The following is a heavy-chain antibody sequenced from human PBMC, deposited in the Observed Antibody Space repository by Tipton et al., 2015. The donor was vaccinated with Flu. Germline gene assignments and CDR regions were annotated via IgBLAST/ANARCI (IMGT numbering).Heavy chain of an antibody. CDR2: IYHSGST. J-gene: IGHJ4*02. V-gene: IGHV4-39*07. Sequence: TLSLTCFVSGGSIVSTTYYWGWIRQSPGKGLEWIGSIYHSGSTYYNPSLKSRVTMSVDTSKNQFSLNLSSVTAADTAVYYCARSHYGSGAYYFDYWGQGTLVTVSS. CDR3: ARSHYGSGAYYFDY. CDR1: GGSIVSTTYY. D-gene: IGHD3-10*01.